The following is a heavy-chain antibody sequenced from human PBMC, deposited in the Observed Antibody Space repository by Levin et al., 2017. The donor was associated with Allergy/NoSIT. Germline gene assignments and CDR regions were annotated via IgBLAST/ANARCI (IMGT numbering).Heavy chain of an antibody. CDR3: ARQLAAAGTRWFDP. V-gene: IGHV1-69*13. Sequence: SVKVSCKASGGTFSSYAISWVRQAPGQGLEWMGGIIPIFGTANYAQKFQGRVTITADESTSTAYMELSSLRSEDTAVYYCARQLAAAGTRWFDPWGQGTLVTVSS. J-gene: IGHJ5*02. CDR1: GGTFSSYA. CDR2: IIPIFGTA. D-gene: IGHD6-13*01.